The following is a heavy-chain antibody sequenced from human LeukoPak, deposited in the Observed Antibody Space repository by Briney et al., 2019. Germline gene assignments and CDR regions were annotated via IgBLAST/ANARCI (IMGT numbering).Heavy chain of an antibody. D-gene: IGHD2-15*01. CDR3: ARVSEGYCSGGSCYTYYYMDV. J-gene: IGHJ6*03. V-gene: IGHV1-18*01. CDR2: ISAYYGNT. Sequence: ASVKVSCKASGYTLTNYDINWVRQATGQGLEWMGWISAYYGNTNYAQILQGRVTMTTDTSTSTAYMELRSLRSDDTAVYYCARVSEGYCSGGSCYTYYYMDVWGKGTTVTISS. CDR1: GYTLTNYD.